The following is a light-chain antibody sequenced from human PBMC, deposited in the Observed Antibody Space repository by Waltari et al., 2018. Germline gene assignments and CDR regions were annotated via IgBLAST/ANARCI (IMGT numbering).Light chain of an antibody. Sequence: QSALTQPRSVSGSPGQSVTISCTGSSSDVGGYNAVSWYQQFPGKGPKVLIYDVSKRLSGVPDRFSGSKSGNTASLTISGLQAEAEAAYYCCSYAGTYTFFVFGSGTEVTVL. CDR1: SSDVGGYNA. V-gene: IGLV2-11*01. CDR3: CSYAGTYTFFV. CDR2: DVS. J-gene: IGLJ1*01.